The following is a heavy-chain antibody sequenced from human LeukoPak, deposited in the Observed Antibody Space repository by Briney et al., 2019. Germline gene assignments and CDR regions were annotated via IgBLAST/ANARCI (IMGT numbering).Heavy chain of an antibody. CDR1: GDSVSSNSAA. CDR2: TYYRSKWYN. D-gene: IGHD3-22*01. V-gene: IGHV6-1*01. Sequence: SQTLSLTCAVSGDSVSSNSAAWNWIRQSPSRGLEWLGRTYYRSKWYNDYAVSVKSRITINPDTSKNQFSLQLNSVTPEDTAVYYCARDAAYSSGYYYHSYYYGMDVWGQGTTVTVSS. CDR3: ARDAAYSSGYYYHSYYYGMDV. J-gene: IGHJ6*02.